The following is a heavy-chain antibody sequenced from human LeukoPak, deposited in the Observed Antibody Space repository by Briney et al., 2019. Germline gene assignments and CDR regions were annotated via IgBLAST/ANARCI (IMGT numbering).Heavy chain of an antibody. J-gene: IGHJ4*02. V-gene: IGHV4-34*01. Sequence: PSETLSLTCAVYGGSFSGYYWSWIRQPPGKGLEWIGEIYHSGSTNYNPSLKSRVTISVDKSKNQFSLKLSSVTAADTAVYYCARENYYFAYWGQGTLVTVSS. CDR3: ARENYYFAY. CDR1: GGSFSGYY. D-gene: IGHD2/OR15-2a*01. CDR2: IYHSGST.